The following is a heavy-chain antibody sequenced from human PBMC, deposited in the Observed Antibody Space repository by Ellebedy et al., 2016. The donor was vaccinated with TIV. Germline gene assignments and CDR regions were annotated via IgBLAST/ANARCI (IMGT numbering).Heavy chain of an antibody. J-gene: IGHJ5*02. CDR1: GYTFTSYG. CDR2: ISGYNGNT. D-gene: IGHD2-2*02. CDR3: ARDRYIKRIAWFDP. V-gene: IGHV1-18*04. Sequence: AASVKVSCKASGYTFTSYGISWVRQAPGQGLEWMGWISGYNGNTNYAQKLQGRVTMTTDTSTSTAYMELRSLRSVDTAVYYCARDRYIKRIAWFDPWGQGTLVTVSS.